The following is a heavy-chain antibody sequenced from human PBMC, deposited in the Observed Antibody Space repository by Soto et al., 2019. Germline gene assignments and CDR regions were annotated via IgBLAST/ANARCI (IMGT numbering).Heavy chain of an antibody. D-gene: IGHD6-19*01. CDR3: AGATNVIAVAGKRNSMDV. J-gene: IGHJ6*03. V-gene: IGHV3-74*01. CDR1: GFTFSSYW. Sequence: EVQLVESGGGLVQPGGSLRLSCAASGFTFSSYWMHWVRQAPGKGLLWVSRINSDGSSTSYADSVKGRFTISRDNAKNTLYLQMNSLRAEDTAVYYCAGATNVIAVAGKRNSMDVWGKGTTVTVSS. CDR2: INSDGSST.